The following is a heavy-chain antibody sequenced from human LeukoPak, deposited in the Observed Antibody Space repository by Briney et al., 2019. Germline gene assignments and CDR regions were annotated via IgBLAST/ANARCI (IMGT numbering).Heavy chain of an antibody. CDR1: GFTFSSYA. V-gene: IGHV3-23*01. J-gene: IGHJ4*02. CDR3: AKGGSGWYVGLFDY. CDR2: ISGSGGST. D-gene: IGHD6-19*01. Sequence: PGGSLRLSCPASGFTFSSYAMSCARQAPGKGMEWVSAISGSGGSTYYADSVKGRFTISRDNSKNTLYLQMNSLRAEDTAVYDCAKGGSGWYVGLFDYWGQGTLVTVSS.